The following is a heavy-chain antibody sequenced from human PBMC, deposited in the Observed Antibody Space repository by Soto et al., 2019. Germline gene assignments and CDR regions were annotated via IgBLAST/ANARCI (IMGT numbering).Heavy chain of an antibody. D-gene: IGHD3-3*01. J-gene: IGHJ4*02. CDR3: ARGVVWSGFFEH. CDR1: GGSISNSY. Sequence: PSETLSLTCTVSGGSISNSYWSWIRQPPGKALEWIGYIHYSGSTNFNPSLKSRVTISIDTSKNQFSLQLRSVTAADTAAYYCARGVVWSGFFEHRGQGSLVTVSS. V-gene: IGHV4-59*01. CDR2: IHYSGST.